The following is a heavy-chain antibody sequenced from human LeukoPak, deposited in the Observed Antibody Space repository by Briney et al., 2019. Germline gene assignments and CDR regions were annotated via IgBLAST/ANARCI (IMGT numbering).Heavy chain of an antibody. CDR3: ARDGSARYYFDY. Sequence: PSETLSLTCTVSGGSITTYYGNWIRQPPGKGLEWIGYIYYSGSTNYNPSLKSRVTISVDTSKNQFSLKLSSVTAADTAMYYCARDGSARYYFDYWGQGTLVTVSS. J-gene: IGHJ4*02. V-gene: IGHV4-59*01. CDR1: GGSITTYY. CDR2: IYYSGST.